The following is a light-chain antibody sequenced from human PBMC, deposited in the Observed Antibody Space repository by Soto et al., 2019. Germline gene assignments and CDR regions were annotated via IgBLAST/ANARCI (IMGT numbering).Light chain of an antibody. J-gene: IGLJ1*01. CDR1: SANVGAGYY. CDR3: QSYDSTLSGLYV. Sequence: QCVLSQPPSMSGAPGQRVTISCTGTSANVGAGYYVHWYQQLPGMAPKLLIYGNNKRPSGVPDRFSGSKSGTSASLAITGLQAEDEADYYCQSYDSTLSGLYVLGTGTKVTV. CDR2: GNN. V-gene: IGLV1-40*01.